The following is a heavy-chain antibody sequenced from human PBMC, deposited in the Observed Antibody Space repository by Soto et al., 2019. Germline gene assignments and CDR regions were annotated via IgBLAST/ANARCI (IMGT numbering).Heavy chain of an antibody. J-gene: IGHJ6*02. CDR3: ARASLGTMHGVVNYYGIDV. CDR1: GYTFSSYG. V-gene: IGHV1-18*01. CDR2: VSDYNGKT. D-gene: IGHD3-3*01. Sequence: ASVKVSCKASGYTFSSYGLSWVRQAPGQGLEWMGWVSDYNGKTYYTQKLQDRVTMTTETSTSTAQMELRGLTSEDTAVYYCARASLGTMHGVVNYYGIDVWGQGTTVTVSS.